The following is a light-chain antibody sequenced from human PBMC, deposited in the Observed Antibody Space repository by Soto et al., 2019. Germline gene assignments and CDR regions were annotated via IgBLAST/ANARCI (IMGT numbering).Light chain of an antibody. J-gene: IGLJ3*02. Sequence: QAVVTQPPSASETPGQRVTISCSGSTSNIGSRSVHWFQQFPGTAPKLLIYRDSQRPSGVPDRFSGSKSGTSASLAISGLRSDDEADYYCAVWDDSRRAWVFGGGTKLTVL. V-gene: IGLV1-47*01. CDR1: TSNIGSRS. CDR2: RDS. CDR3: AVWDDSRRAWV.